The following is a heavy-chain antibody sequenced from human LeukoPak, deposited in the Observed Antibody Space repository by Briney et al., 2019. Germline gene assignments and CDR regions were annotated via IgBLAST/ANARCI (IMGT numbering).Heavy chain of an antibody. CDR1: GYSFNTYW. D-gene: IGHD6-13*01. CDR3: ARHGVGSSWFGFDF. J-gene: IGHJ4*02. V-gene: IGHV5-51*01. Sequence: GEYLKISCQASGYSFNTYWIGWVRQMPGKGLEWMGIINPGDSDPRYSPSFQGRAAISADRSISTAYLQWSSLKASDTAMYYCARHGVGSSWFGFDFWGQGTLVTVSS. CDR2: INPGDSDP.